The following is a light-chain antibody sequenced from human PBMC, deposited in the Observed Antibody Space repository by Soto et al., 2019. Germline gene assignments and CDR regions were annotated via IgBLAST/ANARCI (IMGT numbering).Light chain of an antibody. Sequence: EIVLTQSPGSLSVSPGERATLSCRASQSVSSSYLAWYQQKPGQAPRLVIYGASSSATAIPARFSGSGSGTDFTLTLSSLEPEAFAVYFCQQYGSSLGVTFGGGTTVDIK. CDR3: QQYGSSLGVT. J-gene: IGKJ4*01. CDR1: QSVSSSY. CDR2: GAS. V-gene: IGKV3-20*01.